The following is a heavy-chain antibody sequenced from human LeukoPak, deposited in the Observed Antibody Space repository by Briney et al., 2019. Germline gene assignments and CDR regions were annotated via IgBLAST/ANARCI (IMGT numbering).Heavy chain of an antibody. D-gene: IGHD3-3*01. J-gene: IGHJ4*02. CDR3: AKDTIFGVVIAGLDY. V-gene: IGHV3-23*01. Sequence: ETLSLTCAVYGGSFSGYYWSWVRQAPGKGLEWVSAISGSGGSTYYADSVKGRFTISRDNSKNTLYLQMNSLRAEDTAVYYCAKDTIFGVVIAGLDYWGQGTLVTVSS. CDR1: GGSFSGYY. CDR2: ISGSGGST.